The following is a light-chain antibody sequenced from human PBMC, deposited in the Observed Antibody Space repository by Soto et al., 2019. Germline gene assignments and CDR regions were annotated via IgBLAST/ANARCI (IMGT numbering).Light chain of an antibody. CDR1: QSINSW. J-gene: IGKJ1*01. CDR2: DVS. CDR3: QQYNSYPWT. V-gene: IGKV1-5*01. Sequence: IQLTQSPSSLSASVGDTVSITCRASQSINSWLAWYQQKPGKAPKLLIFDVSSLESGVPSRFSDSGSGTEFTLTISSLQPDDLATYYCQQYNSYPWTFGQGTKVDTK.